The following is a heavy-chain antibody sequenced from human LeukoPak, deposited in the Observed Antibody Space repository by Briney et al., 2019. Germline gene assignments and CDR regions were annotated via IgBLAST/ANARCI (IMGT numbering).Heavy chain of an antibody. CDR2: INPDGTTT. D-gene: IGHD3-10*02. CDR3: AKVHFVRGFDF. Sequence: GGSLRLSCAASGFTFSSYWVHWVRQAPGMGLVWVSRINPDGTTTSYADSVKGRFTISRDNAKNTLYLQMNSLRAEDTALYYCAKVHFVRGFDFWGQGTLVTVSS. V-gene: IGHV3-74*01. CDR1: GFTFSSYW. J-gene: IGHJ4*02.